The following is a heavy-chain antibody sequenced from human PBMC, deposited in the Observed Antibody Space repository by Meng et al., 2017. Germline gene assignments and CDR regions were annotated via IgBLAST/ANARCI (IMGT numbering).Heavy chain of an antibody. J-gene: IGHJ4*02. D-gene: IGHD3-22*01. Sequence: QVRLQEYGSGLVKPSTTLSLTCTVSGVSISSYYWSWIRQPAGKGLEWIGRIYTSGSTNYNPSLKSRVTMSVDTSKNQFSLKLSSVTAADTAVYHCAGTERYYYDSSGYYQDYWGQGTLVTVSS. V-gene: IGHV4-4*07. CDR2: IYTSGST. CDR3: AGTERYYYDSSGYYQDY. CDR1: GVSISSYY.